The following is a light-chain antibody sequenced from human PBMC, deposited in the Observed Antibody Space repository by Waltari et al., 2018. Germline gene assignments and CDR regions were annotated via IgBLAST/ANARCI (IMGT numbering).Light chain of an antibody. Sequence: EIVLTQHPATLSLSPSVRATLSCRASQRVSRSLAWYQQKPVQAPRLLIYGASTRATGIADRFSGGGSGTDFSLTISRLEPEDFAVYYCQHYVSLPATFGQGTKVEIK. CDR1: QRVSRS. V-gene: IGKV3-20*01. J-gene: IGKJ1*01. CDR3: QHYVSLPAT. CDR2: GAS.